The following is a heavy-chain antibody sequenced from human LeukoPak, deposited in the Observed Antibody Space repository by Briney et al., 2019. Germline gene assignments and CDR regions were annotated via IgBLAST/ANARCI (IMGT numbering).Heavy chain of an antibody. CDR3: ARDQFGVFTGYSAVSD. V-gene: IGHV4-61*02. D-gene: IGHD3-9*01. Sequence: SQTLSLTCTVSGGSISSGSYYWSWIRQPAGKGLGWIGRIYTSGSTNYNPSLKSRVTISVDTSKNQFSLKLSSVTAADTAVYYCARDQFGVFTGYSAVSDWGQGTLVTVSS. CDR1: GGSISSGSYY. J-gene: IGHJ4*02. CDR2: IYTSGST.